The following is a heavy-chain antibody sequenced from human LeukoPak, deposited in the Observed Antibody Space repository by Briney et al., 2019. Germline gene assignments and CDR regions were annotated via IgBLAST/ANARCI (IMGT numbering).Heavy chain of an antibody. V-gene: IGHV4-4*07. Sequence: AETLSLTCAVSGGSINNYYWSWIRQPAGKGLEWVGRVSTSGSTNYNPSLKSRVTISGGKSESQFSLRLRYVAAADPAVFYFGRGTIPSPLEYYYHMDVWGKGTTVTVSS. D-gene: IGHD2-2*02. CDR3: GRGTIPSPLEYYYHMDV. J-gene: IGHJ6*03. CDR1: GGSINNYY. CDR2: VSTSGST.